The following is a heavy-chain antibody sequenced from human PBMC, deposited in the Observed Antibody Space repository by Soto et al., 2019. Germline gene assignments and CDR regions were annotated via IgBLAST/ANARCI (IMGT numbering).Heavy chain of an antibody. CDR1: GFSFSSYA. CDR3: AKDRERDAWYEDY. J-gene: IGHJ4*02. V-gene: IGHV3-23*01. CDR2: ISGSDGST. D-gene: IGHD6-13*01. Sequence: ESVGGLVHPGGSLRLSCVASGFSFSSYAMSWVRQAPGKGLEWVSVISGSDGSTYYADSVKGRFTISRDNSKNTLYLQMNSLRAEDTAVYYCAKDRERDAWYEDYWGQGTLVTVSS.